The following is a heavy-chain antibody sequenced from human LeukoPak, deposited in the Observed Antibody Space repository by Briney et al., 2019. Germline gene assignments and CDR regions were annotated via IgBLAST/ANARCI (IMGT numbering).Heavy chain of an antibody. D-gene: IGHD2-21*01. CDR2: ISSSSSYR. CDR3: MSYAGRSDYY. V-gene: IGHV3-21*01. Sequence: GGSLRLSCAASGFTFSRYSMNWVRQAPGKGLEWVSSISSSSSYRYYADSVKGRFTISRDNAKNSLHLQMNSLRAEDTAVYYCMSYAGRSDYYWGQGTLVTVSS. CDR1: GFTFSRYS. J-gene: IGHJ4*02.